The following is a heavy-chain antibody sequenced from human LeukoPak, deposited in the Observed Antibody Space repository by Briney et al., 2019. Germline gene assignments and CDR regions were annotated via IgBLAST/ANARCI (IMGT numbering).Heavy chain of an antibody. Sequence: LVASVKVSCKASGYSFTSYGITWVREAPGQGPEWMGWISGSTGNTHYAQNVQGRVTITADKSTSTAYMELSSLRSEDTAVYYCAGEGDGSYRGREYDYWGQGTLVTVSS. CDR2: ISGSTGNT. D-gene: IGHD3-16*01. CDR3: AGEGDGSYRGREYDY. CDR1: GYSFTSYG. J-gene: IGHJ4*02. V-gene: IGHV1-18*01.